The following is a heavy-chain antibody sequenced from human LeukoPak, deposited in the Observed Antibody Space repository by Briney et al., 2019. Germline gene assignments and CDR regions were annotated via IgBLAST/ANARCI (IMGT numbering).Heavy chain of an antibody. CDR3: ARLLSDTAMVIYYFDY. D-gene: IGHD5-18*01. Sequence: SETLPLTCTVSGGSISSSSYYWGWIRQPPGKGLEWIGSIYYSGSTYYNPSLKSRVTISVDTSKNQFSLKLSSVTAADTAVYYCARLLSDTAMVIYYFDYWGQGTLVTVSS. CDR2: IYYSGST. J-gene: IGHJ4*02. CDR1: GGSISSSSYY. V-gene: IGHV4-39*01.